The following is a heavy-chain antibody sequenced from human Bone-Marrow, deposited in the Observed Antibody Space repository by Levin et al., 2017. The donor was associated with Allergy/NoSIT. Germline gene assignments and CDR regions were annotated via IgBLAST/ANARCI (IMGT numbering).Heavy chain of an antibody. V-gene: IGHV4-59*01. Sequence: SETLSLTCIVSGGSISSYHWSWIRQPTGKGLEWIGYIYYTGSTDYNPSLRSRVTISIDTSKSQFSLTLNSVTAAATAVYYCARDRVVASSGTYYYYGMAVWGRGTTVTVSS. CDR2: IYYTGST. CDR1: GGSISSYH. J-gene: IGHJ6*02. D-gene: IGHD6-25*01. CDR3: ARDRVVASSGTYYYYGMAV.